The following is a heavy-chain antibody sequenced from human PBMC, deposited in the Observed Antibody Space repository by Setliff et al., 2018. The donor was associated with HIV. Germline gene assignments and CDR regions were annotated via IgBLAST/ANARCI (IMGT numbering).Heavy chain of an antibody. CDR3: ARQKYGSGWDFDS. D-gene: IGHD6-19*01. V-gene: IGHV4-61*02. J-gene: IGHJ4*02. CDR1: GYSISSGHY. Sequence: PSETLSLTCAVSGYSISSGHYWSWIRQPAGKGLEWIGRIYTSGSTNYNPSLKSRVTISVDTSKNQISLKLRSVTAADTSIYYCARQKYGSGWDFDSWGQGTLVTVSS. CDR2: IYTSGST.